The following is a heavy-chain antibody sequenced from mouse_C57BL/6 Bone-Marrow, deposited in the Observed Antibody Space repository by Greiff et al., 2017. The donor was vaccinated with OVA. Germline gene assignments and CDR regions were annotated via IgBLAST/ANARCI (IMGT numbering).Heavy chain of an antibody. Sequence: EVKLMESGAELVRPGASVKLSCTASGFNIKDDYMHWVKQRPEQGLEWIGWIDPENGDTEYASKFQGKATITADTSSNTAYLQLSSLTSEDTAVYYCTTAGSSYGWYFDVWGTGTTVTVSS. D-gene: IGHD1-1*01. CDR3: TTAGSSYGWYFDV. CDR2: IDPENGDT. CDR1: GFNIKDDY. J-gene: IGHJ1*03. V-gene: IGHV14-4*01.